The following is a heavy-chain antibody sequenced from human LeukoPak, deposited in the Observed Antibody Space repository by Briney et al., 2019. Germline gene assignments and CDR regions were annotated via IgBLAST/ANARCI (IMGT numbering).Heavy chain of an antibody. CDR3: AKGPLIEVAGTTWDY. CDR2: ISGIGVRT. Sequence: GGSLRLSCAASGFTFSSYAMSWVRQFPGKGLEWVSAISGIGVRTYYADSVKGRFTISRDNSKNTLQLQMNSLRAEDTAVYYCAKGPLIEVAGTTWDYWGQGTLVTVSS. D-gene: IGHD6-19*01. J-gene: IGHJ4*02. V-gene: IGHV3-23*01. CDR1: GFTFSSYA.